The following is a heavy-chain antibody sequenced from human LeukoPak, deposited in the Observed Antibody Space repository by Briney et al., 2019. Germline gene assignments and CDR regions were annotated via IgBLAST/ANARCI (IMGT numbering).Heavy chain of an antibody. CDR3: ARHCQGRIVGAPDAFDI. Sequence: PSETLSLTCSVSGGSVSSGAFFWTWIRQSAGKGLEWMGRIYTTGSTNYNPSLKSRVTISVDTSKNQFSLKLSSVTAADTAVYYCARHCQGRIVGAPDAFDIWGQGTMVTVSS. CDR1: GGSVSSGAFF. D-gene: IGHD1-26*01. V-gene: IGHV4-61*02. CDR2: IYTTGST. J-gene: IGHJ3*02.